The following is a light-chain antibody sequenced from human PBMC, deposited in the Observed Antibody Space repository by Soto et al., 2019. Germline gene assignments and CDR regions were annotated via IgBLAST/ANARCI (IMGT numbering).Light chain of an antibody. CDR1: QSISNW. J-gene: IGKJ1*01. Sequence: DIQMTQSPSTLSASVGDRVTITCRASQSISNWLAWYQQKPGKAPKLLIYDASSLESGVPSRFSGSGSGTEFTLSISSLQPDDFATYYCQEYSSDSPRTFGQGTNVEIK. CDR2: DAS. CDR3: QEYSSDSPRT. V-gene: IGKV1-5*01.